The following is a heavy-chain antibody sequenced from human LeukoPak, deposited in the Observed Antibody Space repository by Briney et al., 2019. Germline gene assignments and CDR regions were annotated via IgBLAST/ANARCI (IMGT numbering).Heavy chain of an antibody. CDR2: IKQDGSEK. D-gene: IGHD3-3*01. V-gene: IGHV3-7*01. J-gene: IGHJ4*02. Sequence: PGGSLRLSCAASGFTFSSYWMSWVRQAPGKGLEWVANIKQDGSEKYYVDSVKGRFTISRDNAKNSLYLQMNSLRAEDTAVYYCVRVWSITIFGVVTQYYFDYWGQGTLVTVSS. CDR1: GFTFSSYW. CDR3: VRVWSITIFGVVTQYYFDY.